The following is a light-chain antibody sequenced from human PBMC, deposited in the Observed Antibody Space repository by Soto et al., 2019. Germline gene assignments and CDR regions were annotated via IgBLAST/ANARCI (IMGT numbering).Light chain of an antibody. CDR3: QQRSNWPVT. J-gene: IGKJ1*01. CDR1: QSVSSY. Sequence: EIVLTQSPGTLSLSPGERATLSCRASQSVSSYLAWYQQKPGQAPRLLIYDASTRATGISARFSGSGSGTDFTLTISSLEPEDFANYYCQQRSNWPVTFGQGTKVDIK. CDR2: DAS. V-gene: IGKV3-11*01.